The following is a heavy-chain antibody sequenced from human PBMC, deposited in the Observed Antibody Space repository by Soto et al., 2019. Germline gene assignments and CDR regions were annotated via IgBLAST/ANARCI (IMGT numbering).Heavy chain of an antibody. D-gene: IGHD2-2*01. CDR2: IYPGDSDT. Sequence: PGESLKLSCKGSGYSFTIYWIGWVRQMPGKGLEWMGIIYPGDSDTRYSPSFQGQVTISADKSISTAYLQWSSLKASDTAMYYCARQDIVXVPAAIGNYDYYYGMDVWGQGTTVTVSS. V-gene: IGHV5-51*01. CDR3: ARQDIVXVPAAIGNYDYYYGMDV. CDR1: GYSFTIYW. J-gene: IGHJ6*02.